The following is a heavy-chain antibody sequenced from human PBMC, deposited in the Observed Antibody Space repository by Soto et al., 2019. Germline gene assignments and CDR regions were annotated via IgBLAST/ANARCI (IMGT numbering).Heavy chain of an antibody. CDR2: ISAAGDP. CDR1: GFTFRNYD. Sequence: EVQLLESGGGLVQPGGSLRLSCEASGFTFRNYDMHWVRQGTGKGLEWVSGISAAGDPDYADYVEGRFTISRENAQNSFFLRMNSLGAGETAVYYCARTDRDFAGLDVWGQGTTVIVSS. CDR3: ARTDRDFAGLDV. V-gene: IGHV3-13*05. J-gene: IGHJ6*02.